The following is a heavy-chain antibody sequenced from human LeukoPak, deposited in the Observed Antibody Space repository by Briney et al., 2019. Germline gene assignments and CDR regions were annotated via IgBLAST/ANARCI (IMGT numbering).Heavy chain of an antibody. D-gene: IGHD3-10*01. CDR3: ARPGSANWFDP. Sequence: PSETLSLTCAVYGGSFSGYYWSWIRQPPGKGLEWIGEINHSGSTNYNPSLKSRVTISVDTSRNQFSLKLSSVTAADTAVYYCARPGSANWFDPWGQGTLVTVSS. CDR2: INHSGST. J-gene: IGHJ5*02. V-gene: IGHV4-34*01. CDR1: GGSFSGYY.